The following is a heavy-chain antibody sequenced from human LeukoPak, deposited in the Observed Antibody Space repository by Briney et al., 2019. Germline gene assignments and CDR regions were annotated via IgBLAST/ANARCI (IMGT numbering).Heavy chain of an antibody. Sequence: ASVKVSCKASGYTFTSFGIAWGRQAPGQGLEWVGWISTSSDQRRYAHMLQDRVTMTTDTSTSTAYMELRSLRSDDAGVYYCARDTNWQRDYWGQGTLVTISS. J-gene: IGHJ4*02. D-gene: IGHD6-25*01. CDR1: GYTFTSFG. CDR2: ISTSSDQR. CDR3: ARDTNWQRDY. V-gene: IGHV1-18*01.